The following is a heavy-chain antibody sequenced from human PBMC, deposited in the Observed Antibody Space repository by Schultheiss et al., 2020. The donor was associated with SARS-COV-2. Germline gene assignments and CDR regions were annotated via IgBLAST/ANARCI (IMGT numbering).Heavy chain of an antibody. CDR3: ARRSGDRPSSLYF. J-gene: IGHJ4*02. CDR2: INPNSGGT. D-gene: IGHD2-21*01. Sequence: ASVKVSCKASGYTFTGYYMHWVRQAPGQGLEWMGWINPNSGGTNYAQKFQGRVTMTRDTSISTAYMELGSLRSDDTAVYYCARRSGDRPSSLYFWGLGTLVTVSS. V-gene: IGHV1-2*02. CDR1: GYTFTGYY.